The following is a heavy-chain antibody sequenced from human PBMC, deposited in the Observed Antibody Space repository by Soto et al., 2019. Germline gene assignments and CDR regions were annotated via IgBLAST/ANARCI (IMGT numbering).Heavy chain of an antibody. V-gene: IGHV4-31*03. CDR3: ARELRFGEDYYGMDV. D-gene: IGHD3-10*01. J-gene: IGHJ6*02. CDR2: IYYSGST. CDR1: GGSISSGGYY. Sequence: QVQLQESGPGLVKPSQTLSLTCTVSGGSISSGGYYWSWIRQHPGKGLEWIGYIYYSGSTYYNPSLKRRVTXSXXXSXXQCSLKLSSVTAADTAGYYCARELRFGEDYYGMDVWGQGTTVTVSS.